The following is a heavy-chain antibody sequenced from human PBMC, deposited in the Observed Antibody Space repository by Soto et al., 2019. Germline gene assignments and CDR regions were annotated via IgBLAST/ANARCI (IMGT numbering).Heavy chain of an antibody. CDR1: GFSFSTYA. Sequence: GGSLRLSCAASGFSFSTYAMGWVRQAPGKGLEWVSIISGSSGNTYYVDSVKGRFTISRDNSKNTLHLQMNSLRAEDTAIYYCAKAMSTISFRLFDHWGPGTLVTVSS. CDR3: AKAMSTISFRLFDH. D-gene: IGHD4-4*01. CDR2: ISGSSGNT. J-gene: IGHJ4*02. V-gene: IGHV3-23*01.